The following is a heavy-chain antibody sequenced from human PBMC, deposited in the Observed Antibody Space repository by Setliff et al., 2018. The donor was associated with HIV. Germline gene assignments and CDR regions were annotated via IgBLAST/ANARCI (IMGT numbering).Heavy chain of an antibody. D-gene: IGHD3-10*01. J-gene: IGHJ4*02. CDR1: GHTYNAYG. CDR2: ISAHYGST. V-gene: IGHV1-18*01. CDR3: ASSSPTTYYYGSGSPPLDY. Sequence: SVKVSCKAYGHTYNAYGITWVRQAPGQGLEWMGWISAHYGSTKYAQTLQGRVTMTTDTSTNTAYMELRSLRSDDTAVYYCASSSPTTYYYGSGSPPLDYWGQGTLVTVPQ.